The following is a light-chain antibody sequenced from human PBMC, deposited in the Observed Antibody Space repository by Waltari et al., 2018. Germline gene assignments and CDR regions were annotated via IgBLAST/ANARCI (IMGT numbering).Light chain of an antibody. Sequence: QSVLTHLPLASGTPGQRVTISCSGNSSNIGINTVTWYQQRPGTAPKLLIYANYHRPSGVPDRFSASKSDTSASLAISGLQSEDEADYFCATWDDSLNGRVFGGGTKLAVL. V-gene: IGLV1-44*01. CDR3: ATWDDSLNGRV. J-gene: IGLJ3*02. CDR1: SSNIGINT. CDR2: ANY.